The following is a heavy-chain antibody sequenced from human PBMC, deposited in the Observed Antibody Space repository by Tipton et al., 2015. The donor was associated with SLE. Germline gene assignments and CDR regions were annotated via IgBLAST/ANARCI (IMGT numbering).Heavy chain of an antibody. Sequence: QSGPEVKKPGASVKVSCKASGYTFTSYYMHWVRQAPGQGLEWGGIINPSGGSTSYAQKFQGRVTMTRYTSTSTVYMELSSLRSEDTAVYYCARVERAAAASFDYWGQGTLVTVSS. D-gene: IGHD6-13*01. CDR3: ARVERAAAASFDY. J-gene: IGHJ4*02. CDR2: INPSGGST. V-gene: IGHV1-46*01. CDR1: GYTFTSYY.